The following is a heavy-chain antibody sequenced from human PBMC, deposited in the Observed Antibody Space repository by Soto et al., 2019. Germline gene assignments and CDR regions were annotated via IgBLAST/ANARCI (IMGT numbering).Heavy chain of an antibody. D-gene: IGHD3-22*01. Sequence: QLVESGGGLIQPGGSLRLSCAASGLTVSGNYMSWVRRAPGKGLEWVSLIYSGGNIYFADSVKGRFTISRDNSKNTLYLQMNSLRAGDTAVYYCARLSSGSSAFDIWGQGTMVTVSS. V-gene: IGHV3-53*01. CDR3: ARLSSGSSAFDI. J-gene: IGHJ3*02. CDR2: IYSGGNI. CDR1: GLTVSGNY.